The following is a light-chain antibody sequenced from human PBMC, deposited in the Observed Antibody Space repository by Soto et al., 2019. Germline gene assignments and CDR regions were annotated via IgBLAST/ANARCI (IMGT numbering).Light chain of an antibody. CDR2: AAS. CDR3: QQSYSTPRT. Sequence: DIQMTQSPPYLSASVGDRVTITCRASQSVSRRLSWYQQKPGKAPKLLIYAASSLQSGVPARFSGSGSGTDFTLVISSLQPEDFATYYCQQSYSTPRTFGQGTKVDIK. J-gene: IGKJ1*01. CDR1: QSVSRR. V-gene: IGKV1-39*01.